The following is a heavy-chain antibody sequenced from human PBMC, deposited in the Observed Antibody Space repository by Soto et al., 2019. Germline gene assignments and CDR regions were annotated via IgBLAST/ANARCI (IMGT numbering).Heavy chain of an antibody. J-gene: IGHJ4*02. V-gene: IGHV3-7*05. D-gene: IGHD3-10*01. CDR2: IRQDGNEK. Sequence: EVQLVESGGGLVQPGGSLRLSCAASGFTFTSYWMSWVRQAPGKGLEWVANIRQDGNEKNYVDSVKGRFTISRDNAKNSVYLQMNSLRAEDTAVYYCARDPRSISYYGSGTYRDYWGQGTLVTVSS. CDR3: ARDPRSISYYGSGTYRDY. CDR1: GFTFTSYW.